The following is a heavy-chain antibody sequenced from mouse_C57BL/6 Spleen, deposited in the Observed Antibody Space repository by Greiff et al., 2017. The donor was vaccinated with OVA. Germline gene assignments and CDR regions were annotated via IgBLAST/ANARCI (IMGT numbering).Heavy chain of an antibody. CDR3: ARSTLSPYYFDY. D-gene: IGHD6-2*01. J-gene: IGHJ2*01. CDR1: GFTFTDYY. V-gene: IGHV7-3*01. Sequence: EVKLMESGGGLVQPGGSLSLSCEASGFTFTDYYMSWVRQPPGKALEWLGFIRNTANGSTTDYSASVKGRFTISRDNSQIILYLPMHALRPDDSATYYCARSTLSPYYFDYWGQGTTLTVSS. CDR2: IRNTANGSTT.